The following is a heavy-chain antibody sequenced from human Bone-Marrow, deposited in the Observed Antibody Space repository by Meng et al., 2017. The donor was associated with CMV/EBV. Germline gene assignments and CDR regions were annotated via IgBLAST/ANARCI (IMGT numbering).Heavy chain of an antibody. CDR2: ISSSSSYI. D-gene: IGHD2-8*01. J-gene: IGHJ3*02. CDR3: ARDPSGVRGSNAAFDI. CDR1: GFTFSSYS. Sequence: GGSLRLSCAASGFTFSSYSMNWVRQAPGKGLEWVSSISSSSSYIYYADSVKGRFTISRDNAKNSLYLQVDSLSAEDTAVYYCARDPSGVRGSNAAFDIWGQGTRVTVSS. V-gene: IGHV3-21*01.